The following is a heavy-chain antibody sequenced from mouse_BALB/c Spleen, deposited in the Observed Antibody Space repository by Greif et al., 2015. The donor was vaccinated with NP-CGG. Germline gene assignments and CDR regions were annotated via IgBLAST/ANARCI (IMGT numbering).Heavy chain of an antibody. CDR1: GFTVSSFG. CDR2: SSSGSRPI. D-gene: IGHD1-1*01. J-gene: IGHJ4*01. CDR3: ARTTVVAYYAMDY. Sequence: EVMLADSGGGLVRTGGSRKLSCAASGFTVSSFGMHGVRQAPVKGLEWAGYSSSGSRPIYYADTVKGRFTISGDNPKNALFLQMTSLRSEDTAMYYCARTTVVAYYAMDYWGQGTSGTVSS. V-gene: IGHV5-17*02.